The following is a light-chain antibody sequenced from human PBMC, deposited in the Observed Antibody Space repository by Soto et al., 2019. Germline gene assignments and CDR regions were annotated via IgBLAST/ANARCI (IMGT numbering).Light chain of an antibody. CDR1: SSNIGAGYD. J-gene: IGLJ2*01. Sequence: QSVLTQPPSVSGAPGQRVTISCTGSSSNIGAGYDVHWYQQLPGTAPKLLIYGNSNRPSGVPDRFSGSKSGTSASLAITGLQAEDEADYYCQSYDSSRSGSRVFGGGTK. CDR2: GNS. V-gene: IGLV1-40*01. CDR3: QSYDSSRSGSRV.